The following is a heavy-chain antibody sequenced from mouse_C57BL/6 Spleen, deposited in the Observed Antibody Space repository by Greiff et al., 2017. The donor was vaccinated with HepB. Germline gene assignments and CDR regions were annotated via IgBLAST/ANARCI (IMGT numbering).Heavy chain of an antibody. J-gene: IGHJ3*01. CDR2: IDPSDSYT. CDR1: GYTFTSYW. Sequence: QVQLQQPGAELVRPGTSVKLSCKASGYTFTSYWMHWVKQRPGQGLEWIGVIDPSDSYTNYNQKFKGKATLTVDTSSSTAYMQLSSLTSEDSAVYYCARSGDYDPWFAYWGQGTLVTVSA. V-gene: IGHV1-59*01. D-gene: IGHD2-4*01. CDR3: ARSGDYDPWFAY.